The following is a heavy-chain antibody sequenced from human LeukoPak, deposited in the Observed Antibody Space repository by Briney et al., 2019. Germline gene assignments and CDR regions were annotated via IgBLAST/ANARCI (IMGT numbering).Heavy chain of an antibody. Sequence: SETLSLTCAVSGVSISTPNSYYWGWIRQPPGKGLEWIGSFYYSGSSHYSPSLKSRVTISVDTSKNQFSLKLSSVTAADTAVYYCARDYGDYGAYYYYYMDVWGKGTTVTVSS. D-gene: IGHD4-17*01. CDR2: FYYSGSS. V-gene: IGHV4-39*07. CDR1: GVSISTPNSYY. CDR3: ARDYGDYGAYYYYYMDV. J-gene: IGHJ6*03.